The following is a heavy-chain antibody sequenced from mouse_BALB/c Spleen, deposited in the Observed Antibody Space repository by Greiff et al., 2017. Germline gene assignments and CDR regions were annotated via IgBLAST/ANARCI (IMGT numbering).Heavy chain of an antibody. CDR3: ARSPITTVGFAY. V-gene: IGHV1-14*01. D-gene: IGHD1-1*01. CDR1: GYTFTSYV. Sequence: VHVKQSGPELVKPGASVKMSCKASGYTFTSYVMHWVKQKPGQGLEWIGYINPYNDGTKYNEKFKGKATLTSDKSSSTAYMELSSLTSEDSAVYYCARSPITTVGFAYWGQGTLVTVSA. J-gene: IGHJ3*01. CDR2: INPYNDGT.